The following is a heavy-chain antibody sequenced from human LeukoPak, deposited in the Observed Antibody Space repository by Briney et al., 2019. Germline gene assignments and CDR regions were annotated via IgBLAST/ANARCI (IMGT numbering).Heavy chain of an antibody. V-gene: IGHV3-30*03. Sequence: GGSLRLSCAASGFTFSSYGMHWVRQAPGKGLEWVAVISYDGSNKYYADSEKGRFTISRDNSKNTLYLQMNSLRAEDTAVYYCRSLIAARQDAFDIWGQGTMVTVSS. J-gene: IGHJ3*02. CDR1: GFTFSSYG. CDR2: ISYDGSNK. D-gene: IGHD6-6*01. CDR3: RSLIAARQDAFDI.